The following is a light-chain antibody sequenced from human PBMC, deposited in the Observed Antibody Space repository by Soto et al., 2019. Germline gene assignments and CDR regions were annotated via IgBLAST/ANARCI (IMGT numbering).Light chain of an antibody. Sequence: DMQMTKSLSTLSASVGDRVTITCRASQNIRTWLSWYQQKPGKAPNLLIYKASTLKSGVPSRFSGSGSGTEFTLTISSLQPDDFATYYCQHYNSYSEAFGQGTKVDIK. CDR2: KAS. V-gene: IGKV1-5*03. J-gene: IGKJ1*01. CDR3: QHYNSYSEA. CDR1: QNIRTW.